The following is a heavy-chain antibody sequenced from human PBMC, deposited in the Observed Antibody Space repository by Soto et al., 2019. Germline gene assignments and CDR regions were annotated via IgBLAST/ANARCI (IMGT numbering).Heavy chain of an antibody. D-gene: IGHD2-2*01. CDR2: IYWDDDK. J-gene: IGHJ6*02. CDR1: GFSLSTSGVG. Sequence: QITLKESGPTLVKPTQTLTLTCTFSGFSLSTSGVGVGWIRQPPGKALEWLALIYWDDDKRYSPSLKSRLTITKDTSKNQVVHTRTTRDPVDTATYYCAHSNCSSTSCMWGRDYYYGMDVWGQGTTVTVSS. V-gene: IGHV2-5*02. CDR3: AHSNCSSTSCMWGRDYYYGMDV.